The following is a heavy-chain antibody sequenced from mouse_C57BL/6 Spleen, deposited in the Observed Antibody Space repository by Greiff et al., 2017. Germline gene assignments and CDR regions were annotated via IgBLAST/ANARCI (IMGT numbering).Heavy chain of an antibody. CDR3: AREYYGSAYAMDY. CDR1: GYTFTDYY. CDR2: INPNNGGT. V-gene: IGHV1-26*01. D-gene: IGHD1-1*01. J-gene: IGHJ4*01. Sequence: VQLKQSGPELVKPGASVKISCKASGYTFTDYYMNWVKQSHGKSLEWIGDINPNNGGTSYNQKFKGKATLTVDKSSSTAYMALRSLTSEDSAVYYCAREYYGSAYAMDYWGQGTSVTVSS.